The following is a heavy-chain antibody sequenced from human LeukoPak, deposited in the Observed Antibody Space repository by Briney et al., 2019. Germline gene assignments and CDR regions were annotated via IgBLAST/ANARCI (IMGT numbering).Heavy chain of an antibody. Sequence: GGSLRLSCAASGFTFSSYAMSWVRQAPGKGLEWVSAISGSGGSTYYADSVKGRFTISRDNAKNSLYLQMNSLRAEDTAVYYCARDRTGSYLTLTDYWGQGTLVTVSS. CDR2: ISGSGGST. V-gene: IGHV3-23*01. CDR1: GFTFSSYA. J-gene: IGHJ4*02. D-gene: IGHD1-26*01. CDR3: ARDRTGSYLTLTDY.